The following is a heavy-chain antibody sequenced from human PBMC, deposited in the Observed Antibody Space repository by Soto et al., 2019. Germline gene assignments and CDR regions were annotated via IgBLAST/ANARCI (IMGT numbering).Heavy chain of an antibody. CDR3: ARFRVSYQSDL. D-gene: IGHD2-2*01. CDR2: MNPNSGNT. J-gene: IGHJ4*02. Sequence: INWVRQASGQGLEWMGWMNPNSGNTGYAQKFQGRVSMTRDTSTDTAYMVLSGMRFDDTAVYYCARFRVSYQSDLWGQGTQVTVSS. V-gene: IGHV1-8*01.